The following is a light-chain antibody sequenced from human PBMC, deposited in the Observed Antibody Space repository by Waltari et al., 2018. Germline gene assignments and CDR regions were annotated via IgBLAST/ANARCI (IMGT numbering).Light chain of an antibody. J-gene: IGLJ2*01. Sequence: QSVLTQPPSTSGSPGQRVTIFCSGSNSNIGNADVYWYQQLPGSAPQLLIYRTDRRPAGVPGRVSGSKSGTSASLAISGLRSEDEGDYYCATGDTILSGPLFGGGTKLTVL. CDR1: NSNIGNAD. CDR2: RTD. V-gene: IGLV1-47*01. CDR3: ATGDTILSGPL.